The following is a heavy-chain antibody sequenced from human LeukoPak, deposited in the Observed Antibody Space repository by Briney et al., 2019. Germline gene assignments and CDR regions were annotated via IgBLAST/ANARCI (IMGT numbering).Heavy chain of an antibody. CDR1: GFTFSSYS. CDR3: AKGGGGRLIYYYYMDV. CDR2: ITWNSDNI. J-gene: IGHJ6*03. Sequence: GGSLRLSCAASGFTFSSYSMNWVRQAPGKGLEWVSGITWNSDNIEYADSVKGRFTISRDNAKNSLYLQMNSLRAEDMALYYCAKGGGGRLIYYYYMDVWGKGTTVTVSS. D-gene: IGHD3-16*01. V-gene: IGHV3-9*03.